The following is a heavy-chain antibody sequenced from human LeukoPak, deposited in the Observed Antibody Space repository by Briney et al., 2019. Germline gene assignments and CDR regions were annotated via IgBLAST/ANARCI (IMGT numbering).Heavy chain of an antibody. J-gene: IGHJ4*02. D-gene: IGHD6-13*01. CDR1: GYTFTGYY. CDR3: ARLRSSSWYKDY. Sequence: SVKVSCKASGYTFTGYYMHWVRQAPGQGLEWMGGIIPIFGTANYAQKFQGRVTITADESTSTAYMELSSLRSEDTAVYYCARLRSSSWYKDYWGQGTLVTVSS. V-gene: IGHV1-69*13. CDR2: IIPIFGTA.